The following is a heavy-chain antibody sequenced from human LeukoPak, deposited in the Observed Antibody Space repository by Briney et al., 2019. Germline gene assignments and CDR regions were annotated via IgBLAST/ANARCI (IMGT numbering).Heavy chain of an antibody. CDR2: LDPSGSQK. J-gene: IGHJ4*02. D-gene: IGHD1-1*01. Sequence: PGGSLRLSCAASRFTSNRSWMNSVRQAPGKGLEWVANLDPSGSQKRYVDSVKGRFIISKDNPGASLYLDMYSLRAEDTPIYYCAIWTSGNYWGQGTLVTVSS. CDR1: RFTSNRSW. V-gene: IGHV3-7*01. CDR3: AIWTSGNY.